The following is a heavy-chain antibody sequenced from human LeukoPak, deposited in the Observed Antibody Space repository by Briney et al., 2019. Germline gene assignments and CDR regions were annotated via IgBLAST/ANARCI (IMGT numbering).Heavy chain of an antibody. CDR2: ISYDGSNK. V-gene: IGHV3-30*04. J-gene: IGHJ4*02. CDR3: ARDSGYSSSWYIGY. D-gene: IGHD6-13*01. CDR1: GFTFSTYA. Sequence: GGSLRLSCAASGFTFSTYAMHWVRQAPGKGLEWVALISYDGSNKYYADSVKGRFIISRDNSKNTLYLQMNSLRAEDTAMYYCARDSGYSSSWYIGYWGQGTLVTVSS.